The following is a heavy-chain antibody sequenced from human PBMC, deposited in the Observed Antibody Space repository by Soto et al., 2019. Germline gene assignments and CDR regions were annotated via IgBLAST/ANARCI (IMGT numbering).Heavy chain of an antibody. CDR2: ITYGEIT. CDR3: ARARNYYKSDGYYYYLDY. Sequence: QVQLQESGPGLVKPSETLSLTCTVSGGSFSNYYWYWIRQPPGKGLEWIGYITYGEITNYNPSLKSRVTISVDTSKNLFSLNLNSVTAADTAVYYCARARNYYKSDGYYYYLDYWGQGTLVTVSS. CDR1: GGSFSNYY. J-gene: IGHJ4*02. D-gene: IGHD2-21*02. V-gene: IGHV4-59*01.